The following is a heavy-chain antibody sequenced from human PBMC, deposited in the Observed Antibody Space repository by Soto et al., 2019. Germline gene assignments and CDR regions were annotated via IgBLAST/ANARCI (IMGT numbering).Heavy chain of an antibody. Sequence: QVQLVESGGGVVQPGRSLRLSCAASGFTFSNYAMHWVRQAPGKGLEWVAVISYDGSNKYYADSVKGRFTISRDNSKNTLYLQMNSLRAEDTAVYHCAKGLGGFDGDYIYFDYWGQGTLVTVSS. CDR3: AKGLGGFDGDYIYFDY. J-gene: IGHJ4*02. CDR1: GFTFSNYA. CDR2: ISYDGSNK. V-gene: IGHV3-30*14. D-gene: IGHD4-17*01.